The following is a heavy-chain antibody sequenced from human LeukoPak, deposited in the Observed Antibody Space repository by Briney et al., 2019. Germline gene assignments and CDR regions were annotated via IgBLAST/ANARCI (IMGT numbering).Heavy chain of an antibody. CDR2: IYSGGTT. Sequence: SGGSLRLSCAASGFTVSSNYMSWVRQSPGKGLEWVSVIYSGGTTYYADSVKGRFTISRDNSNNTLYLQMNSLRAEDTAVYYCASYGSGSYRGLDCWGQGTLVTVSS. CDR3: ASYGSGSYRGLDC. D-gene: IGHD3-10*01. J-gene: IGHJ4*02. CDR1: GFTVSSNY. V-gene: IGHV3-53*01.